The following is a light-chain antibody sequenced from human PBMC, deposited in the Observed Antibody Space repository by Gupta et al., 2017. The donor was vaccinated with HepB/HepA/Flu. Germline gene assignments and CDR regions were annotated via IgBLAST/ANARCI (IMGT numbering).Light chain of an antibody. V-gene: IGKV1-33*01. CDR2: DAS. CDR1: QDITKY. Sequence: DIQMTQSPSSLSASVGDRVTITCQASQDITKYLNWYQQKPGNAPKLLIYDASNLQAGVPPRFSGSGSGTEFTLTINSLRTEDIATYYCQQYDDGPRTFGPGTKVELK. J-gene: IGKJ3*01. CDR3: QQYDDGPRT.